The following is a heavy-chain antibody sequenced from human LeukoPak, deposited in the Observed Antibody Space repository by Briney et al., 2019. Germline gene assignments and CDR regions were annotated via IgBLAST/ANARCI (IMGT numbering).Heavy chain of an antibody. CDR1: EFTFSNYA. CDR3: ARDPNGDYIGAFDM. CDR2: ISGSGDST. Sequence: GGSLRLSCAASEFTFSNYAMTWVRQAPGKGLEWVSSISGSGDSTQFADSVQGRFAISRDNSKNTLYLQMNSLRGEDTAKYFCARDPNGDYIGAFDMWGRGTMVSVSS. D-gene: IGHD4-17*01. V-gene: IGHV3-23*01. J-gene: IGHJ3*02.